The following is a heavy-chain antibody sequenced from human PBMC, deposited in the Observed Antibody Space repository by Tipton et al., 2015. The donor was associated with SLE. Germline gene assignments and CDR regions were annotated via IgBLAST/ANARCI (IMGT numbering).Heavy chain of an antibody. CDR2: VCNSVST. CDR1: GASVSSFC. D-gene: IGHD3-10*01. Sequence: TLSLTCTVSGASVSSFCWNWIRQSPGKGLEWIACVCNSVSTNYDPPLKSRGTISVDTSKNHFSLELTSVIAADTAVYYCARQRLRLLSPLDAWGQGTTVTVS. J-gene: IGHJ6*02. CDR3: ARQRLRLLSPLDA. V-gene: IGHV4-59*08.